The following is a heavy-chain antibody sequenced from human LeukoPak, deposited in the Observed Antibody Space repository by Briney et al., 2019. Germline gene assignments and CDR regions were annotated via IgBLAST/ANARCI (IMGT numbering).Heavy chain of an antibody. Sequence: SETLSLTCTVSGGSVSNSLYYWSWIRQPPGKGLEWIGYIYYSGSTNYNPSLKSRVTISVDTSKNQFSLKLSSVTAADTAVYYCARYSSSSFDPWGQGTLVTVSS. V-gene: IGHV4-61*01. D-gene: IGHD6-13*01. CDR1: GGSVSNSLYY. CDR3: ARYSSSSFDP. J-gene: IGHJ5*02. CDR2: IYYSGST.